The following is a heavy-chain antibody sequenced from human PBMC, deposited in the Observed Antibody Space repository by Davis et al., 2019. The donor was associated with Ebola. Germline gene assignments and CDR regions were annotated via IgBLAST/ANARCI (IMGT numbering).Heavy chain of an antibody. CDR3: ARDLRTGQLVFYYYGMDV. D-gene: IGHD6-13*01. CDR1: GFTFSSYE. V-gene: IGHV3-48*03. CDR2: ISSSGSTL. J-gene: IGHJ6*02. Sequence: PGGSLRLSCAASGFTFSSYEMNWVRQAPGKGLEWVSYISSSGSTLYYADSVKGRFTISRDNAKNSLYLQMNSLRAEDTAVYYCARDLRTGQLVFYYYGMDVWGQGTTVTVSS.